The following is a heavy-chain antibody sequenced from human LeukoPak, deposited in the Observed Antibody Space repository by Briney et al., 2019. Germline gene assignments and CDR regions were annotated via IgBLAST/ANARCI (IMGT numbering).Heavy chain of an antibody. CDR1: GFPFSRYW. D-gene: IGHD1-26*01. J-gene: IGHJ5*02. V-gene: IGHV3-7*05. CDR2: IKQDGREK. CDR3: ARGWELDP. Sequence: PGGSLRLSCAASGFPFSRYWLSWVRQAPGKGLEWVANIKQDGREKYYVDSVKGRFTISRDNAKNSLYLQMNSLRVEDTAVYYCARGWELDPWGQGTLVTVSS.